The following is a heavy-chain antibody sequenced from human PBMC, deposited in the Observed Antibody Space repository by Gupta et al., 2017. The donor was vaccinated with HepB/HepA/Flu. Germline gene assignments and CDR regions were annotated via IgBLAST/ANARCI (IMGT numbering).Heavy chain of an antibody. CDR2: ISSIGSSI. CDR1: GFTFSSYN. V-gene: IGHV3-48*02. D-gene: IGHD6-6*01. CDR3: ATGWGIAARRIDY. Sequence: EVQLVESGGGLVQPGGSLRLSCAASGFTFSSYNLNWVRQAPGKGLEWVSYISSIGSSIYYADSVKGRFTISRDNAKNSLYLQMNSLRDEDTAVYYCATGWGIAARRIDYWGQGTLVTVSS. J-gene: IGHJ4*02.